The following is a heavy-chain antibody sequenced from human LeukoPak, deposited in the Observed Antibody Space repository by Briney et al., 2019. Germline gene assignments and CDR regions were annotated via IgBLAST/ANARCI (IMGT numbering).Heavy chain of an antibody. CDR2: IYTSGST. CDR1: GGSFNSGRYY. Sequence: SETLSLTCTVSGGSFNSGRYYWSWIRQPAGKGLEWIGRIYTSGSTNYNPSLKSRVTMSVDTSKNQFSLRLSSVTAADTAVYYCARDDFDYNDLVSVIHIWGQGTMVTVSS. CDR3: ARDDFDYNDLVSVIHI. V-gene: IGHV4-61*02. D-gene: IGHD3-3*01. J-gene: IGHJ3*02.